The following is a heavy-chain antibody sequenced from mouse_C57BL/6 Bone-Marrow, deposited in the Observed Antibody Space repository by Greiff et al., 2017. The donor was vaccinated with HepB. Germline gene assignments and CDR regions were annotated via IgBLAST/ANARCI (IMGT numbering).Heavy chain of an antibody. CDR3: TGIGYFDV. CDR2: IRLKSDNYAT. J-gene: IGHJ1*03. CDR1: GFTFSNYW. V-gene: IGHV6-3*01. Sequence: EVKLQESGGGLVQPGGSMKLSCVASGFTFSNYWMNWVRQSPEKGLEWVAQIRLKSDNYATHYAESVKGRFTISRDDSKSSVYLQMNNLRAEDTGIYYCTGIGYFDVWGTGTTVTVSS.